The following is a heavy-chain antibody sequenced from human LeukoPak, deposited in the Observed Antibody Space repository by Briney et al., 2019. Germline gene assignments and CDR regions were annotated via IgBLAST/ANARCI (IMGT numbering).Heavy chain of an antibody. CDR1: GYTFTGYY. D-gene: IGHD6-19*01. J-gene: IGHJ5*02. CDR3: ARGIAVAGENWFDP. V-gene: IGHV1-2*06. CDR2: INPNSGGT. Sequence: ASVKVSCKASGYTFTGYYMHWVRQAPGQGLEWMGRINPNSGGTNYAQKFQGRVTMTRDTSISTAYMELSRPRSDDTAVYYCARGIAVAGENWFDPWGQGTLVTVSS.